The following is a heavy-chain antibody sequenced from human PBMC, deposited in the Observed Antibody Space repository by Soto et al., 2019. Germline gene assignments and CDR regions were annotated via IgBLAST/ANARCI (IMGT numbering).Heavy chain of an antibody. D-gene: IGHD6-19*01. CDR3: GREDLGGWLRSGHFYY. CDR1: GYSFTSYA. V-gene: IGHV1-3*01. CDR2: INGGNGNT. J-gene: IGHJ4*02. Sequence: QVQLVQSGAEVKKPPASVKVSCKAPGYSFTSYAMHWVRQAPGQRLEWMGWINGGNGNTKYSQKFQGRVTITRDTSASTAQMGVSRPGTEDTAVNYCGREDLGGWLRSGHFYYGGQGTLVTVSS.